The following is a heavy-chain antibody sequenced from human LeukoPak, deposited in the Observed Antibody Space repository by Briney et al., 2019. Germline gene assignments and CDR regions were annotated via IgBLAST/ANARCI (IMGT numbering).Heavy chain of an antibody. CDR3: ARGRALLKPRGGGYFDL. CDR2: MDYSESS. V-gene: IGHV4-59*12. D-gene: IGHD3-16*01. J-gene: IGHJ2*01. CDR1: GFTFSSYA. Sequence: GSLRLSCAASGFTFSSYAMSWVRQAPGKGLEWIGSMDYSESSDYNPSLKSRLTISADTSKNQFSLKPSAVTAADTAVYYCARGRALLKPRGGGYFDLWGRGILVTVSS.